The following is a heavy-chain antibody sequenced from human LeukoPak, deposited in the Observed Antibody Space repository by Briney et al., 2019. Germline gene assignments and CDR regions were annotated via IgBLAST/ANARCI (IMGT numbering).Heavy chain of an antibody. D-gene: IGHD2-2*01. CDR3: ARRYCSSSNCLAFDY. CDR1: GFTFSTYT. CDR2: IDTTSTYT. V-gene: IGHV3-21*01. Sequence: PGGSLRLSCAASGFTFSTYTMHWVRQAPGKGLEWVSAIDTTSTYTYYADSLKGRFTISRDNAKSSLYLQMDSLRAEDTAVYYCARRYCSSSNCLAFDYWGQGTLVTVSS. J-gene: IGHJ4*02.